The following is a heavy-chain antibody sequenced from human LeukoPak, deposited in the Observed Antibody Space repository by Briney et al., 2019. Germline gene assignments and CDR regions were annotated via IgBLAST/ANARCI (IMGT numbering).Heavy chain of an antibody. CDR2: MSHDGSNK. J-gene: IGHJ4*02. CDR1: GFTFSSYA. D-gene: IGHD2/OR15-2a*01. V-gene: IGHV3-30-3*01. CDR3: ARAVSLHRILLPDY. Sequence: GRSLRLSCAASGFTFSSYAMHWVRQAPGKGLEWVAVMSHDGSNKYYADSVKGRFTISRDDSKNTLYLQMSSLRAEDTAVYYCARAVSLHRILLPDYWGQGTLVTVSS.